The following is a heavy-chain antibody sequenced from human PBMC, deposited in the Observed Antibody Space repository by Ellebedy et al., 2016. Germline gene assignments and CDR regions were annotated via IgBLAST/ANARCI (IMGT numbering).Heavy chain of an antibody. CDR3: ARGEDRAKIGY. Sequence: GSLRLSXTVSGYSISSGYYWGWIRQPPGKGLEWIGEITHDDVTNYNASLKSRVTISADPSKNHFSLKLTSVTAADTAVYYWARGEDRAKIGYWGQGILVTVSS. D-gene: IGHD1-14*01. J-gene: IGHJ4*02. CDR1: GYSISSGYY. V-gene: IGHV4-38-2*02. CDR2: ITHDDVT.